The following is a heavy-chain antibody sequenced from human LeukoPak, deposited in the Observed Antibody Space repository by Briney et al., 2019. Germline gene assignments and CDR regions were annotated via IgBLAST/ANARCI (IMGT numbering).Heavy chain of an antibody. J-gene: IGHJ6*03. CDR1: GFTVSSNY. CDR2: ISSSSSYI. CDR3: ARTVAGIYYYYYYMDV. V-gene: IGHV3-21*01. D-gene: IGHD4-11*01. Sequence: GGSLRLSCAASGFTVSSNYMSWVRQAPGRGLEWVSSISSSSSYIYYADSVKGRFTISRDNAKNSLYLQMNSLRAEDTAVYYCARTVAGIYYYYYYMDVWGKGTTVTVSS.